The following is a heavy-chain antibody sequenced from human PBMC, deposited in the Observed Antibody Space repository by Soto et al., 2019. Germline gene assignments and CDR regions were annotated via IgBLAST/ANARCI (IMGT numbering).Heavy chain of an antibody. V-gene: IGHV4-4*07. CDR2: IYTSGST. CDR3: ARGSAGNHFDY. CDR1: DDSISSYY. D-gene: IGHD1-1*01. Sequence: SEPLTLTCTLSDDSISSYYWSWIRQLAGKGLEWIGRIYTSGSTNYNPSLKSRVTMSVDTSKNQFSLELSSVTASDTAVYYCARGSAGNHFDYWGQGTLVTVSS. J-gene: IGHJ4*02.